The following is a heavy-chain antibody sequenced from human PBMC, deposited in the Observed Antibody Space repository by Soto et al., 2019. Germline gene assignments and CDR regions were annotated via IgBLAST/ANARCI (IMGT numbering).Heavy chain of an antibody. V-gene: IGHV3-30-3*01. CDR2: ISYDGSNK. D-gene: IGHD5-18*01. J-gene: IGHJ5*02. Sequence: GGSLRLSCAASGFTFSSYAMHWVRQAPGKGLEWVAVISYDGSNKYYADSVKGRFTISRDNSKNTLFLQMNSLRAEDTVVYYCARGGIQLWLEWFDPWGQGTLVTVSS. CDR3: ARGGIQLWLEWFDP. CDR1: GFTFSSYA.